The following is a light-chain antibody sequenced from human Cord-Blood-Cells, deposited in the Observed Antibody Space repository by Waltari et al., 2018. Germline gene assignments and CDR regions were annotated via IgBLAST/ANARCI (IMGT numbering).Light chain of an antibody. CDR2: EGS. J-gene: IGLJ2*01. Sequence: QSALTQPASVSGSPGQSITISCTGTSSDVGSYTLLSWYQQHPVKAPKLLIYEGSKRPSGVSNRFSGSKSGNTASLTISGLQAEDEADYYCCSYAGSSTFVFGGGTKLTVL. V-gene: IGLV2-23*03. CDR3: CSYAGSSTFV. CDR1: SSDVGSYTL.